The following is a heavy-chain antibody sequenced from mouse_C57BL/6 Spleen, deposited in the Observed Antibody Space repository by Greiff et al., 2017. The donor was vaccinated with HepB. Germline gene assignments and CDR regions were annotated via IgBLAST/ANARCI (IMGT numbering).Heavy chain of an antibody. CDR3: ARREGGTPAWFAY. CDR1: GYTFTSYW. Sequence: QVQLQQSGAELVKPGASVKMSCKASGYTFTSYWITWVKQRPGQGLEWIGDIYPGSGSTNYNEKFKSKATLTVDTSSSTAYMQLSSLTSEDSAVYYCARREGGTPAWFAYWGQGTLVTVSA. J-gene: IGHJ3*01. D-gene: IGHD3-3*01. V-gene: IGHV1-55*01. CDR2: IYPGSGST.